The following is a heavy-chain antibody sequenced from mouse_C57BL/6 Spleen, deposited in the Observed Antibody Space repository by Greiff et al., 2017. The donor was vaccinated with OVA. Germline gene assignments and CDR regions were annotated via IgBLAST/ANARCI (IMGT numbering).Heavy chain of an antibody. Sequence: EVQRVESGGGLVKPGGSLKLSCAASGFTFSSYAMSWVRQTPEKRLEWVATISDGGSYTYYPDNVKGRFTISRDNAKNNLYLQMSHLKSEDTAMYYCARGGSTVVPYFDVWGTGTTVTVSS. J-gene: IGHJ1*03. V-gene: IGHV5-4*01. CDR2: ISDGGSYT. D-gene: IGHD1-1*01. CDR3: ARGGSTVVPYFDV. CDR1: GFTFSSYA.